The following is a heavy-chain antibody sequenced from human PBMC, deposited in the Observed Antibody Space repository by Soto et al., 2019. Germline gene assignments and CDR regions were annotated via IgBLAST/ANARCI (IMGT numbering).Heavy chain of an antibody. J-gene: IGHJ6*03. CDR2: ISSSSSTI. V-gene: IGHV3-48*01. D-gene: IGHD2-15*01. Sequence: EVQLVESGGGLVQPGGSLRLSCAASGFTFSSYSMNWVRQAPGKGLEWVSYISSSSSTIYYAYSVKGRFNISRDNAKKSLYLQMNSLRAEDTAVYYCARDGGGPPHYYMDVCGKGTTVTVSS. CDR3: ARDGGGPPHYYMDV. CDR1: GFTFSSYS.